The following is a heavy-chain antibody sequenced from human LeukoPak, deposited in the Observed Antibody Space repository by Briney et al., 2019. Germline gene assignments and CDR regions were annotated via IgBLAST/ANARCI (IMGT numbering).Heavy chain of an antibody. V-gene: IGHV4-61*02. CDR2: IYTSRTT. D-gene: IGHD1-26*01. CDR1: GGSISSSTSY. Sequence: SETLSLTCSVSGGSISSSTSYWGWGRQPAGEGRGWIARIYTSRTTNYSPSLKSRVTMSVDTSKNQFSLKLSSVAAADTAVYYCARDWRGLGDSGSFDYWGQGTLVTVSS. CDR3: ARDWRGLGDSGSFDY. J-gene: IGHJ4*02.